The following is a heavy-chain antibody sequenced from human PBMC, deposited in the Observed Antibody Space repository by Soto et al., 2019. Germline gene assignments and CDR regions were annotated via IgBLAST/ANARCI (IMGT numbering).Heavy chain of an antibody. Sequence: SETLSLTCTVAGGSIGSYYWSWIRQPPGKGLQWIGYIYYSGSTNYNPSLKSRVTISVDTSENQFSLKLSSVTAADTAVYYCARRYGTSMDVWGQGTTVTVSS. CDR2: IYYSGST. D-gene: IGHD5-18*01. J-gene: IGHJ6*02. V-gene: IGHV4-59*01. CDR3: ARRYGTSMDV. CDR1: GGSIGSYY.